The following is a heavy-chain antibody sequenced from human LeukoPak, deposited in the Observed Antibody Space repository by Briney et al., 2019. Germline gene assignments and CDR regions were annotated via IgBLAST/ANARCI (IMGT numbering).Heavy chain of an antibody. V-gene: IGHV1-46*04. D-gene: IGHD2-2*01. CDR3: AKAIPNPIVVVPAASPTYYYYGMDV. CDR1: GYTFTSYY. J-gene: IGHJ6*02. Sequence: ASVKVSCKASGYTFTSYYMHWVRQAPGQGLEWMGIINPSGGSTYYADSVKGRFTISRDNSKNTLYLQMNSLRAEDTAVYYCAKAIPNPIVVVPAASPTYYYYGMDVWGQGTTVTVSS. CDR2: INPSGGST.